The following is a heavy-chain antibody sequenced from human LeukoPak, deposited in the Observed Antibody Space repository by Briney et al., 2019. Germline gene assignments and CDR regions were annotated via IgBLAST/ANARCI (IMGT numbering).Heavy chain of an antibody. CDR3: TTEFGCSSTSCYQPFDI. D-gene: IGHD2-2*01. CDR1: GFIFSSGW. CDR2: SKSKTDGGTT. Sequence: GGSLRLSCAASGFIFSSGWMSSVRQTPGEGLEWVGRSKSKTDGGTTDYAAAVKGRFSISRDDSKNSLHLQMNSLKTEDTGVYYSTTEFGCSSTSCYQPFDIWGQGTVVTVSS. J-gene: IGHJ3*02. V-gene: IGHV3-15*01.